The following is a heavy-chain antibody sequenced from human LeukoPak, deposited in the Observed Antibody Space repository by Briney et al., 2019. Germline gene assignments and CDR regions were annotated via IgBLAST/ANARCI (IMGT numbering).Heavy chain of an antibody. D-gene: IGHD3-10*01. V-gene: IGHV1-69*04. J-gene: IGHJ5*02. CDR3: VRRNYYGSGRNNWFDP. CDR1: GGTFSSYA. CDR2: IIPILGIA. Sequence: SVKVSCKASGGTFSSYAISWVRQAPGQGLEWMGRIIPILGIANYAQKFQGRVTITADKSTSTAYMELSSLRSEDTAVYYCVRRNYYGSGRNNWFDPWGQGTLVTVSS.